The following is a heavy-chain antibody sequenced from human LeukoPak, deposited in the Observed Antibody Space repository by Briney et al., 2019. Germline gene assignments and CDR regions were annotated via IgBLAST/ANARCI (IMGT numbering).Heavy chain of an antibody. CDR3: ARGLLQNAFDI. V-gene: IGHV1-46*01. J-gene: IGHJ3*02. D-gene: IGHD1-26*01. CDR2: INPSGGST. Sequence: ASVKVSCKASGYTFTSYYMHWVRQAPGQGLEWVGIINPSGGSTSYAQKFQGRVTMTRDMSTSTVYMELSSLRSEDTAVYYCARGLLQNAFDIWGQGTMVTVSS. CDR1: GYTFTSYY.